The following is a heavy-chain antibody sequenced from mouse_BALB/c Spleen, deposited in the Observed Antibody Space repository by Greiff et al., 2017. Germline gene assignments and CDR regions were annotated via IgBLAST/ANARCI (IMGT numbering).Heavy chain of an antibody. J-gene: IGHJ2*01. V-gene: IGHV3-2*02. D-gene: IGHD1-2*01. Sequence: EVQRVESGPGLVKPSQSLSLTCTVTGYSITSDYAWNWIRQFPGNKLEWMGYISYSGSTSYNPSLKSRISITRDTSKNQFFLQLNSVTTEDTATYYCAKGPQFITTATPYYFDYWGQGTTLTVSS. CDR2: ISYSGST. CDR3: AKGPQFITTATPYYFDY. CDR1: GYSITSDYA.